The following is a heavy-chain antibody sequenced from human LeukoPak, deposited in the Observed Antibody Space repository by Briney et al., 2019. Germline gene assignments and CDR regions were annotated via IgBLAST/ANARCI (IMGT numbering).Heavy chain of an antibody. CDR1: GFTFNSYA. J-gene: IGHJ4*02. CDR3: ARGNILSGYCFDF. CDR2: ISYDGSNK. Sequence: GGSLRLSCVASGFTFNSYAKHWVRQAPGKGLEWVAGISYDGSNKYYADSVKGRFTISRDNSKNTLYLQMNSLRAEDTAIYYCARGNILSGYCFDFRGQGALVIVSS. V-gene: IGHV3-30*04. D-gene: IGHD3-9*01.